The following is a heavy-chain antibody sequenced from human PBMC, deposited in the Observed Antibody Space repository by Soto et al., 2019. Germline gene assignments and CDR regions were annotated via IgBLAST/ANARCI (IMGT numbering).Heavy chain of an antibody. CDR1: GFTFSSYS. CDR2: ISSSSSYI. CDR3: ERDWDSSTWFDP. V-gene: IGHV3-21*01. Sequence: EVQLVESGGGLVKPGGSLRLSCAASGFTFSSYSMNWVRQAPGKGLEWVSSISSSSSYIYYADSVKGRFTISRDNAKNSLYLQRNSLRAEDTAVYYCERDWDSSTWFDPWGQGTLVTVSS. D-gene: IGHD2-2*01. J-gene: IGHJ5*02.